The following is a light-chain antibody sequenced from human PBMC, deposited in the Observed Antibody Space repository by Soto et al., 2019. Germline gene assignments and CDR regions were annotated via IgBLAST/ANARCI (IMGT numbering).Light chain of an antibody. Sequence: QSALTQPPSASGSPGQSVTISCTGTSSDVGGYNYVSWYQQHPGKAPKLMIYEVSKRPSGVPDRFAGSNSGNPASLTVSGLQADDEADYYCSSYAGSNNFVVFGGGTKLTVL. CDR1: SSDVGGYNY. CDR3: SSYAGSNNFVV. J-gene: IGLJ2*01. V-gene: IGLV2-8*01. CDR2: EVS.